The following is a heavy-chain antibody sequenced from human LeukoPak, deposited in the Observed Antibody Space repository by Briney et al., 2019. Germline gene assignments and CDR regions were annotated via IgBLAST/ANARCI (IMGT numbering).Heavy chain of an antibody. CDR2: IRVYNGNT. Sequence: GASVKVSCKASGYTFTSYGISWVRQAPGQGPEWMGWIRVYNGNTNYAQKLQGRVTMTTDTSTSTAYMELRSLRSDDTAVYYCARDVGTTYYYDSSGYQSFDYWGQGTLVTVSS. J-gene: IGHJ4*02. D-gene: IGHD3-22*01. V-gene: IGHV1-18*01. CDR3: ARDVGTTYYYDSSGYQSFDY. CDR1: GYTFTSYG.